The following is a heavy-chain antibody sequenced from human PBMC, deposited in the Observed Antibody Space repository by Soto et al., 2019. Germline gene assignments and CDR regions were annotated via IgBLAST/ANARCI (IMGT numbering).Heavy chain of an antibody. J-gene: IGHJ5*02. CDR3: ARNEPRYYYGS. CDR2: ISATGVST. V-gene: IGHV3-23*01. D-gene: IGHD3-10*01. CDR1: GFTIGTYA. Sequence: GGSQRLSCAASGFTIGTYARSWVRQAPGKGLEWVSAISATGVSTYYADSVRGRFTISGDNSKNTLYLQMNSLRAEDAALYYCARNEPRYYYGSWGQGTLVTVSS.